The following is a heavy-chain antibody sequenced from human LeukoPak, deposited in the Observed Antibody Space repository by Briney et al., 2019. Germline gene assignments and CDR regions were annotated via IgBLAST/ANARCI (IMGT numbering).Heavy chain of an antibody. CDR3: ARGVKGYNWNDMMSWFDP. Sequence: SETLSPTCTVSGGSISSYYWSWIRQPPGKGLEWIGYIYYSGSTNYNPSLKSRVTISVDTSKNQFSLKLSSVTAADTAVYYCARGVKGYNWNDMMSWFDPWGQGTLVTVSS. V-gene: IGHV4-59*01. J-gene: IGHJ5*02. CDR2: IYYSGST. CDR1: GGSISSYY. D-gene: IGHD1-1*01.